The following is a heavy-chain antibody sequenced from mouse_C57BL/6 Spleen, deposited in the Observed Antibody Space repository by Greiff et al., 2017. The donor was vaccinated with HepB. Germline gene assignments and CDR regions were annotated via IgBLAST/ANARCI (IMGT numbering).Heavy chain of an antibody. CDR2: IRNKANGYTT. D-gene: IGHD2-3*01. CDR1: GFTFTDYY. J-gene: IGHJ4*01. CDR3: ARYPPYGYYVYYYAMDY. Sequence: DVKLVASGGGLVQPGGSLTLSCAASGFTFTDYYMSWVRQPPGKALEWLGFIRNKANGYTTEYSASVKGRLTISRDNSQRILYLQMNALRAEDSATDYCARYPPYGYYVYYYAMDYWGQGTSVTVSS. V-gene: IGHV7-3*01.